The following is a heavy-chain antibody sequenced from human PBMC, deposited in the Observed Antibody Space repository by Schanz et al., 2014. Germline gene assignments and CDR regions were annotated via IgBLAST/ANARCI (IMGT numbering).Heavy chain of an antibody. CDR3: ARPRFDYGEVDY. Sequence: VQLVESGGGLVKPGGSLRLSCAASGFTFSSYAMSWVRQAPGKGLEWVSSISSSGSYIYYADSVKGRFTISRDRFQNTLYLRMSSLRAEDTAVYYCARPRFDYGEVDYWGQGTLVTVSS. D-gene: IGHD4-17*01. CDR2: ISSSGSYI. J-gene: IGHJ4*02. CDR1: GFTFSSYA. V-gene: IGHV3-21*02.